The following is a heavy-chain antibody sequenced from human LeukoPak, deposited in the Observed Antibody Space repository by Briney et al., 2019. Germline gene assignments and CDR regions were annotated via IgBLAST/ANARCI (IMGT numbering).Heavy chain of an antibody. Sequence: PGGSLRLSCAAPGLRFSGYYMSWIRQAPGKGLQWVSYISSGGDIMHYADSVKGRFTSSRDNAKNSGYLEMNSLGAEDTAVYYCDTNLIGAGEYFQQWGQGTLVTVSS. J-gene: IGHJ1*01. V-gene: IGHV3-11*01. CDR2: ISSGGDIM. CDR1: GLRFSGYY. CDR3: DTNLIGAGEYFQQ. D-gene: IGHD3-3*01.